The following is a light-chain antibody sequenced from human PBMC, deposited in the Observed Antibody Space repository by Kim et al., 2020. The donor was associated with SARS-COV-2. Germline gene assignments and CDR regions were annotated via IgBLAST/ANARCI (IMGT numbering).Light chain of an antibody. J-gene: IGKJ4*01. V-gene: IGKV3-11*01. CDR2: DAS. Sequence: PGERATLSSRARQSVSTSLAWYQQKPGQAPRLLIYDASNRATGIPDRFSGSGSGTDFTLTISSLESEDFAVYYCQQRSNWPPALTFGGGTKVDIK. CDR1: QSVSTS. CDR3: QQRSNWPPALT.